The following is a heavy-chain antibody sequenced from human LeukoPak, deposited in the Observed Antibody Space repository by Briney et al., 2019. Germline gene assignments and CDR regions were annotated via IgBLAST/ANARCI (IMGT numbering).Heavy chain of an antibody. CDR3: ATTDWNLNWFDP. Sequence: GASVKVSCKVSGYTLTELSMHWVRQAPGKGLEWMGGFDPEDGETIYAQKFQGRVTMTEDTSTDTAYTELSSLRSEDTAVYYCATTDWNLNWFDPWGQGTLVTVSS. CDR2: FDPEDGET. V-gene: IGHV1-24*01. J-gene: IGHJ5*02. CDR1: GYTLTELS. D-gene: IGHD1-1*01.